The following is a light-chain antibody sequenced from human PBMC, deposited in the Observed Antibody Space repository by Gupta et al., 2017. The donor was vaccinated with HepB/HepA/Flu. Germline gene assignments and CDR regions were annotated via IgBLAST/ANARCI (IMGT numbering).Light chain of an antibody. J-gene: IGLJ2*01. Sequence: SYELTQPPSVSVSPGQQASITCSGDKLGHKYVCWYQQKPGQSPVLVIYQDTKRPSGIPERFSGSNSGNTATLTISGTQAMDEADYYCQAWDSSTVVFGGGTKLTVL. CDR2: QDT. CDR1: KLGHKY. V-gene: IGLV3-1*01. CDR3: QAWDSSTVV.